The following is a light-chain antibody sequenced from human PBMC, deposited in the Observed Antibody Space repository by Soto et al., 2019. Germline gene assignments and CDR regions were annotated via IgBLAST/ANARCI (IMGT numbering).Light chain of an antibody. J-gene: IGKJ3*01. CDR1: QSVGSF. CDR3: QHRSNWLGT. V-gene: IGKV3-11*01. Sequence: EIVLTQSPATLSLSPGERATLSCRASQSVGSFLAWHQQKSGQTPSLLIYDASNTATGIPARFSGSGSGTALTLTISSLAAEDFAVYYCQHRSNWLGTFGPGTKVDLK. CDR2: DAS.